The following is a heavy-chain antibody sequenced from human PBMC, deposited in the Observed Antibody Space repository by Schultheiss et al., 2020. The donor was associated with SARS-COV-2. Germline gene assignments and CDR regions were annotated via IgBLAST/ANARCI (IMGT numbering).Heavy chain of an antibody. CDR1: GGSISSGGYS. V-gene: IGHV4-30-2*01. J-gene: IGHJ6*02. CDR3: ASPYCSSTSCYHGMDV. CDR2: IYHSGST. D-gene: IGHD2-2*01. Sequence: SETLSLTCAVSGGSISSGGYSWSWIRQPPGKGLEWIGYIYHSGSTYYNPSLKSRVTISVDTSKNQFSLKLSSVTAADTAVYYCASPYCSSTSCYHGMDVWGQGTTVTVSS.